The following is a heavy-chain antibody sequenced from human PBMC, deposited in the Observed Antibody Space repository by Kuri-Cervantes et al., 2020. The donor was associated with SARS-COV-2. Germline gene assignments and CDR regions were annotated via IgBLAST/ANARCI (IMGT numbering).Heavy chain of an antibody. J-gene: IGHJ4*02. V-gene: IGHV3-74*01. CDR3: VRDGDHWNFDY. CDR2: INPDGSYT. D-gene: IGHD1-1*01. CDR1: GFTFSNYA. Sequence: LSLTCAASGFTFSNYAMSWVRQAPGKGLVWVSRINPDGSYTNNADSVKGRFTLSRDNAKNMLFLQMNSLRAEDTAVYYCVRDGDHWNFDYWGQGTLVTVSS.